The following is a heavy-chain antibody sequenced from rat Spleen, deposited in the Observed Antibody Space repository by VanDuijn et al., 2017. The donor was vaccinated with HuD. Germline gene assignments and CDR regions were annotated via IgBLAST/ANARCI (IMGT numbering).Heavy chain of an antibody. CDR3: TIHPRY. J-gene: IGHJ2*01. Sequence: QVQLKESGPDLVQPAQTLSLTCTVSGFSLTNFGVSWVRQPPGKGLEWIAGISSGGNTYHNSVLRSRLSISRDTSKSQVFLKMNSLQTDDTGTYYCTIHPRYWGQGVMVTVSS. D-gene: IGHD3-1*01. V-gene: IGHV2S8*01. CDR2: ISSGGNT. CDR1: GFSLTNFG.